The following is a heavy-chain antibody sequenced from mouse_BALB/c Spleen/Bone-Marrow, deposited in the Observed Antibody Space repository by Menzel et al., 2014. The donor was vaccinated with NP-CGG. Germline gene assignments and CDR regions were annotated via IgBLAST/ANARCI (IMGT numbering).Heavy chain of an antibody. CDR3: ARYRLGTYFDY. Sequence: DVKLQESGAELVKPGAPVKLSCTASGFNIKDTYMHWVKQRPEQGLEWIGRVDPANGNTKYDPKFQGKATITADTSSNTAYLQLSSLTSEDTAVYYCARYRLGTYFDYWGQGTTLTVSS. D-gene: IGHD2-14*01. CDR1: GFNIKDTY. J-gene: IGHJ2*01. CDR2: VDPANGNT. V-gene: IGHV14-3*02.